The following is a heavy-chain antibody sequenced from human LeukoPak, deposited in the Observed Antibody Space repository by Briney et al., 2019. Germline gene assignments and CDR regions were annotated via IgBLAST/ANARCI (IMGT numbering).Heavy chain of an antibody. J-gene: IGHJ4*02. Sequence: PGGSLRLSCAASGFTFSSYAMHWVRQAPGKGLEWVAVISYDGSNKYYADSVKGRFTISRDNSKNTLYLQMNSLRAEDTAVYYCARAGNDLDYWGQGTLVTVSS. CDR2: ISYDGSNK. CDR3: ARAGNDLDY. D-gene: IGHD1-1*01. V-gene: IGHV3-30*04. CDR1: GFTFSSYA.